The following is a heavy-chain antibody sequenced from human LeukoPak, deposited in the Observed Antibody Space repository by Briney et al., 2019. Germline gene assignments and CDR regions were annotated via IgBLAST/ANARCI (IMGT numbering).Heavy chain of an antibody. CDR3: ASRAGAVDY. CDR2: ISYDGSNK. J-gene: IGHJ4*02. D-gene: IGHD3-10*01. CDR1: GFTFSSYG. Sequence: QSGGSLRLSCAASGFTFSSYGMHWVRQAPGKGLEWVAVISYDGSNKYYADSVKGRFTISRDNSKNTLYLQMNSLRAEDTAVYYCASRAGAVDYWGQGTLVTVSS. V-gene: IGHV3-30*03.